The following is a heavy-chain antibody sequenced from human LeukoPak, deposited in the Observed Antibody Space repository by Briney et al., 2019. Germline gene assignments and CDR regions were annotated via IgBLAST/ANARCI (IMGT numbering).Heavy chain of an antibody. V-gene: IGHV3-23*01. D-gene: IGHD6-19*01. Sequence: GGSLRLSCAASGFTFSSYAMSWVRQTPVKGLEWVSVISGSGGSTYYADSVKGRFTISRVNSKNTLYLQMNSLRAEDTAVYYCARRSGIAVAGAFDYWGQGTLVTVSS. CDR1: GFTFSSYA. CDR3: ARRSGIAVAGAFDY. J-gene: IGHJ4*02. CDR2: ISGSGGST.